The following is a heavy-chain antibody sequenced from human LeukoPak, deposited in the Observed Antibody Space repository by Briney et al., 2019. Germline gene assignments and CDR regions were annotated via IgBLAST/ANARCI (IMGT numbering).Heavy chain of an antibody. CDR3: ASRKYSNYYFDY. V-gene: IGHV3-48*03. J-gene: IGHJ4*02. D-gene: IGHD4-11*01. Sequence: GGSLRLSCAASGFTFSSYEMNWVRQAPGKGLEWVSHISTTGNIKYYADSVLGRFTISRDNAKDSLYLQMNSLRAEDTAVYYCASRKYSNYYFDYWGQGTLVTVSS. CDR2: ISTTGNIK. CDR1: GFTFSSYE.